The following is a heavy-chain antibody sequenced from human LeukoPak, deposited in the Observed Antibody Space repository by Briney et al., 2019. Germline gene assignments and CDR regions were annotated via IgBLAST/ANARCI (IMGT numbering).Heavy chain of an antibody. V-gene: IGHV3-23*01. CDR3: ATARSRLNALDAFDI. CDR2: ISGSGGST. D-gene: IGHD6-25*01. J-gene: IGHJ3*02. CDR1: GFTFSSYA. Sequence: PRGSLRLSCAASGFTFSSYAMSWVRQAPGKGLEWVSAISGSGGSTYYADSVKGRFTISRDNSKNTLYLQMNSLRAEDTAVYYCATARSRLNALDAFDIWGQGTMVTVSS.